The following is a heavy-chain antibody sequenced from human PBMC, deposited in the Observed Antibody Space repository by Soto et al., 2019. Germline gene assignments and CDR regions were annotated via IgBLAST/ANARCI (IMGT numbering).Heavy chain of an antibody. J-gene: IGHJ4*02. Sequence: SETLSLTCTVSGGSISSYYWSWIRQPPGKGLEWIGYIYYSGSTNYNPSLKSRVTISVDTSKNQFSLKLSSVTAADTAVYYCARQAWRHDYGDYVAHFDYWGQGTLVTVSS. CDR3: ARQAWRHDYGDYVAHFDY. CDR1: GGSISSYY. D-gene: IGHD4-17*01. V-gene: IGHV4-59*08. CDR2: IYYSGST.